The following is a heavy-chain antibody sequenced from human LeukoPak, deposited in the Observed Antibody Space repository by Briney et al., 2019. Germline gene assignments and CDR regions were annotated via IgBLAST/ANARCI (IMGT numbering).Heavy chain of an antibody. D-gene: IGHD5-24*01. CDR2: IYYSGST. CDR3: AWIDGYRISQSLGAFDI. CDR1: GGSISSSSYY. J-gene: IGHJ3*02. Sequence: SETLSLTCTVSGGSISSSSYYWGWIRQPPGKGLEWIGSIYYSGSTYYNPSLKSRVTISVDTSKNQFSLKLSSVTAADTAVYYCAWIDGYRISQSLGAFDIWGQGTMVTVSS. V-gene: IGHV4-39*01.